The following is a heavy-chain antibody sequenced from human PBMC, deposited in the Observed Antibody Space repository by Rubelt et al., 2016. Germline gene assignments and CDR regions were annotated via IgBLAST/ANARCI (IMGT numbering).Heavy chain of an antibody. J-gene: IGHJ3*02. Sequence: QVQLQESGPGLVKPSETLSLTCSVSGGSITSYYWSWIRQPPGKGLEWIGYIYYSGNVKYTPSLKSRVTISLNTSKNPFSLRLGVVTGADTALYYCARMYSSGWYYDAFDIWGQGTLVTVSS. D-gene: IGHD6-19*01. CDR2: IYYSGNV. V-gene: IGHV4-59*01. CDR3: ARMYSSGWYYDAFDI. CDR1: GGSITSYY.